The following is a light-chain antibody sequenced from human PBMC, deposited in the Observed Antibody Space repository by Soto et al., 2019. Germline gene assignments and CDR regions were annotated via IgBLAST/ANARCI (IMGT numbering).Light chain of an antibody. CDR1: QSVGSSY. Sequence: EIVLTQSPGTLSLSPGERATLSCRASQSVGSSYLAWYQQTPGQAPRLLIYGASIRATGIPDRFSGSGSGKDFTLSISRLEPEDFAVYYCQQYGSSPTFGQGTKVDIK. CDR2: GAS. CDR3: QQYGSSPT. J-gene: IGKJ1*01. V-gene: IGKV3-20*01.